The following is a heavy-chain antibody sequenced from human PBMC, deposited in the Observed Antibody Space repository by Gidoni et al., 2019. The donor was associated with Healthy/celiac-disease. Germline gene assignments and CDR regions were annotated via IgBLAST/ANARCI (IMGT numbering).Heavy chain of an antibody. J-gene: IGHJ4*02. CDR3: ARGSNYDSSTYFDY. CDR2: INHSGST. CDR1: GGSFSGYY. D-gene: IGHD3-22*01. V-gene: IGHV4-34*01. Sequence: QVQLQQWGAGLLKPSETLSLTCAVYGGSFSGYYWSWIRQPPGKGLEWIGEINHSGSTNYNPSLKSRVTISVDTSKNQFSLKLSSVTAADTAVYYCARGSNYDSSTYFDYWGQGTLVTVSS.